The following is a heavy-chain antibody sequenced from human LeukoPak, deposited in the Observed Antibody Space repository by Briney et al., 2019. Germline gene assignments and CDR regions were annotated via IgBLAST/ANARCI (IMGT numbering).Heavy chain of an antibody. D-gene: IGHD5-18*01. Sequence: PSETLSLTCAVYGGSFSGYYWSWIRQPPGKGLEWIGEINHSGSTNYNPSLKSRVTISVDTSKNQFSLKLSSVTAADTAVYYCAREVTAMVIKIDYWGQGTLVTVSS. J-gene: IGHJ4*02. CDR2: INHSGST. V-gene: IGHV4-34*01. CDR1: GGSFSGYY. CDR3: AREVTAMVIKIDY.